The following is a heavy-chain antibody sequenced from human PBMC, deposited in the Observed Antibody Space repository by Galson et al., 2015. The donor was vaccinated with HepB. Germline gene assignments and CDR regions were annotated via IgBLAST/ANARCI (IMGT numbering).Heavy chain of an antibody. J-gene: IGHJ6*02. CDR2: ISYDATNK. CDR1: GFTFSSYG. CDR3: AREYQLPSRLMHGMDV. Sequence: LRLSCAASGFTFSSYGMHWVRQAPGKGLEWVALISYDATNKYYADSVKGRFTISRDNSKNTLYLQMNSLTAEDTGVFYCAREYQLPSRLMHGMDVWGQGTTVTVSS. V-gene: IGHV3-33*01. D-gene: IGHD2-2*01.